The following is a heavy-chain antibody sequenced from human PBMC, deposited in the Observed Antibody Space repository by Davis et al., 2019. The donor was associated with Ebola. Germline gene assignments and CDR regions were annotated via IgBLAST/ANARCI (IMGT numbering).Heavy chain of an antibody. CDR2: IYYTGSA. V-gene: IGHV4-59*08. CDR1: GVSISRHY. D-gene: IGHD6-19*01. J-gene: IGHJ6*02. Sequence: PSETLSLTCTVSGVSISRHYWSWIRQPPGKRLEWIGSIYYTGSAYYNSSLNSRVTISVDTSKNQFSLKLSSVTAADSAVYYCGRGVAGAGVDVWGQGTTVTVSS. CDR3: GRGVAGAGVDV.